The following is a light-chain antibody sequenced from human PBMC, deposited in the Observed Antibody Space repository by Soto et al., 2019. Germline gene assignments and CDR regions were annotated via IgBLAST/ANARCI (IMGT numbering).Light chain of an antibody. CDR2: DAS. CDR3: QQYDNWPRT. Sequence: IVMTQSPATLSVSPGERFTLSCRASQSVSSNLAWYQQKPGQAPRLLIYDASTRATGTPARFSGSGSGTEFTLTISSLQSEDFAIYYCQQYDNWPRTFGQGTKV. CDR1: QSVSSN. V-gene: IGKV3-15*01. J-gene: IGKJ1*01.